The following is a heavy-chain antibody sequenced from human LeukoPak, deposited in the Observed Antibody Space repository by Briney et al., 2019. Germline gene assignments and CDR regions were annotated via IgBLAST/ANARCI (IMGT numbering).Heavy chain of an antibody. CDR3: ARGPRRRITMVRGNSWFDP. CDR2: IIPIFGTA. CDR1: GGTFSSYA. Sequence: GASVKVSCKASGGTFSSYAISWVRQAPGQGLEWMGGIIPIFGTANYAQKFQGRVTITRNTSISTAYMELSSLRSEDTAVYYCARGPRRRITMVRGNSWFDPWGQGTLVTVSS. D-gene: IGHD3-10*01. V-gene: IGHV1-69*05. J-gene: IGHJ5*02.